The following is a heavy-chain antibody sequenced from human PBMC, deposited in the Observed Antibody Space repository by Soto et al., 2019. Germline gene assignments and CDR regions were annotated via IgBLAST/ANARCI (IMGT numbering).Heavy chain of an antibody. Sequence: QVQLEQSGAEVKKRGASAKVSYKASGYTFTSYGISWVRQAPGQGLEWMGWISAYNGNTNYAQKLQGRVTMTTDTSTSTAYMELRSLRSDDTAVYHSARSDIALNDYCGQGTLVTVSS. V-gene: IGHV1-18*01. CDR3: ARSDIALNDY. J-gene: IGHJ4*02. CDR2: ISAYNGNT. CDR1: GYTFTSYG. D-gene: IGHD2-8*01.